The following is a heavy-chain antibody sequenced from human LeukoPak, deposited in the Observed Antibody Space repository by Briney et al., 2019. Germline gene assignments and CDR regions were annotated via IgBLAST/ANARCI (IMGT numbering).Heavy chain of an antibody. J-gene: IGHJ5*02. D-gene: IGHD3-10*01. CDR3: ARGENYYGS. V-gene: IGHV3-53*04. Sequence: GGSLRLSCAASGFSVNSNYMSWVRQPPGKGLEWVSVIFSGGSIYYADSVKGRFTISRHNSKSTLYLQMNSLRAEDTAVYYCARGENYYGSWGQGTLVTVSS. CDR2: IFSGGSI. CDR1: GFSVNSNY.